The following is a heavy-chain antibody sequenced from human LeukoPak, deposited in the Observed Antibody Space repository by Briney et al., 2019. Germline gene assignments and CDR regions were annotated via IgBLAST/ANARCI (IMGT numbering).Heavy chain of an antibody. Sequence: SETLPLTCTVSGGSISSYYWSWIRQPPGKGLERIGYIYYSGSTNYNPSLKSRVTISVDTSKNQFSLKLSSVTAADTAVYYCAAQTYRYYYYYGMDVWGQGTTVTVSS. CDR1: GGSISSYY. CDR2: IYYSGST. J-gene: IGHJ6*02. V-gene: IGHV4-59*01. D-gene: IGHD3-16*02. CDR3: AAQTYRYYYYYGMDV.